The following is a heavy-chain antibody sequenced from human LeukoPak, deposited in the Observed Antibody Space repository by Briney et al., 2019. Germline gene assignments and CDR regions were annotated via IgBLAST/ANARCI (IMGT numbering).Heavy chain of an antibody. CDR2: ASSSSSYI. Sequence: SGGSLRLSCTASGFTFNTYTMNWVRQAPGKGLEWVSSASSSSSYIYYADSVKGRFTISRDNAKKSLYLQMNRLRAEDTAVYFCARADTSDILTGYSDYWGQGTLVTVSS. J-gene: IGHJ4*02. V-gene: IGHV3-21*01. CDR3: ARADTSDILTGYSDY. D-gene: IGHD3-9*01. CDR1: GFTFNTYT.